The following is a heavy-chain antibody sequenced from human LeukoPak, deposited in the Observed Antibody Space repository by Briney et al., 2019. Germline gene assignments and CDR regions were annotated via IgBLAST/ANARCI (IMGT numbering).Heavy chain of an antibody. CDR2: IYYSGST. CDR1: GGSISSYY. Sequence: SETLSLTCTVSGGSISSYYWGWIRQPPGKGLEWIGNIYYSGSTYYNPSLKSRVTISVDTSQNQFSLKLTSVTAADTAMYYCARGPYYYDSSGYPLLGAFDIWGQGTMVTVSS. D-gene: IGHD3-22*01. V-gene: IGHV4-39*01. J-gene: IGHJ3*02. CDR3: ARGPYYYDSSGYPLLGAFDI.